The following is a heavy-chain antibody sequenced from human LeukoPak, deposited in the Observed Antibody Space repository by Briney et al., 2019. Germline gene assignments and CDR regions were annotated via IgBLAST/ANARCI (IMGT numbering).Heavy chain of an antibody. V-gene: IGHV1-69-2*01. D-gene: IGHD3-3*01. CDR1: GYTFTDYY. J-gene: IGHJ6*03. CDR2: VDPEDGET. Sequence: ASVKVSCTVSGYTFTDYYMHWVQQAPGKGLEWMGLVDPEDGETIYAEKFEGGVTITADTSTDTAYMELSSLRSEDTAVYYCATEGFLEWLHGDYYYYMDVWGKGTTVTVSS. CDR3: ATEGFLEWLHGDYYYYMDV.